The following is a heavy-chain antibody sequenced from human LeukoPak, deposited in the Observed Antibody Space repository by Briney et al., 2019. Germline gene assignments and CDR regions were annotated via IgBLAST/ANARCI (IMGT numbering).Heavy chain of an antibody. CDR2: IYSGGST. CDR3: ARSMVRGVIIPDAFDI. Sequence: GGPLRLSCAASGFTVSSNYMSWVRQAPGKGLEWVSVIYSGGSTYYADSVKGRFTISRDNSKNTLYLQMNSLRAEDTAVYYCARSMVRGVIIPDAFDIWGQGTMVTVSS. J-gene: IGHJ3*02. V-gene: IGHV3-53*01. D-gene: IGHD3-10*01. CDR1: GFTVSSNY.